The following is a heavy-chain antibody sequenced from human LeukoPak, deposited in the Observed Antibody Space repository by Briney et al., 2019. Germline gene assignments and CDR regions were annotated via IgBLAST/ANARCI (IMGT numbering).Heavy chain of an antibody. CDR2: IIPIFGTA. D-gene: IGHD3-22*01. V-gene: IGHV1-69*05. CDR1: GGTFSSYA. J-gene: IGHJ4*02. CDR3: ASYYDSSGAPFDY. Sequence: SVEVSCKASGGTFSSYAISWVRQAPGRGLEWMGGIIPIFGTANYAQRFQGRVTITTDESTSTAYMELSSLRSEDTAVYYCASYYDSSGAPFDYWGQGTLVTVSS.